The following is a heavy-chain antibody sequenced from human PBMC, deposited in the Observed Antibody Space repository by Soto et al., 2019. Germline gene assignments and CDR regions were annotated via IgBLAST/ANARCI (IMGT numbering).Heavy chain of an antibody. CDR2: IIPILGIA. CDR3: ASSLGSGYDGSNGMDV. CDR1: GGTFSSYT. V-gene: IGHV1-69*02. Sequence: ASVKVSCKASGGTFSSYTISWVRQAPGQGLEWMGRIIPILGIANYAQKFQGRVTITADKSTSTAYMELSSLRSEDTAVYYCASSLGSGYDGSNGMDVWGQGTTVTVS. J-gene: IGHJ6*02. D-gene: IGHD5-12*01.